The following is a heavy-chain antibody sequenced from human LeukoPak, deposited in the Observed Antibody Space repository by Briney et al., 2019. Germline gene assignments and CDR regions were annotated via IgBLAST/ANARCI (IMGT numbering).Heavy chain of an antibody. D-gene: IGHD1-14*01. J-gene: IGHJ4*02. Sequence: GGSLRLSCAASGFTFSSYRMNWVRQAPGKGLVWVARINPGGSSITYADSVKGRFTISRDNAKNTLYLQMDSLRAEDTGVYYCARSNQADDYWGQGTLVTVSS. V-gene: IGHV3-74*01. CDR2: INPGGSSI. CDR3: ARSNQADDY. CDR1: GFTFSSYR.